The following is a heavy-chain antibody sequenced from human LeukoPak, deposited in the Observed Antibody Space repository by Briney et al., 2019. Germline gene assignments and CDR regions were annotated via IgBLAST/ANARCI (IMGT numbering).Heavy chain of an antibody. D-gene: IGHD6-19*01. J-gene: IGHJ2*01. CDR1: GGSFSGYY. V-gene: IGHV4-34*01. CDR3: ARGPYSSGWYGYFDL. CDR2: INHSGST. Sequence: PSETLSLTCAVYGGSFSGYYWSWIRQPPGKGLEWIGEINHSGSTNYNPSLKSRVTISVDTTKNQFSLKLSSVTAADTAVYYCARGPYSSGWYGYFDLWGRGTLVTVSS.